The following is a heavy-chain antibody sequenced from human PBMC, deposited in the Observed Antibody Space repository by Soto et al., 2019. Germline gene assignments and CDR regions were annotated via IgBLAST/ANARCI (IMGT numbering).Heavy chain of an antibody. CDR2: INHSGST. CDR3: ARDKITGLFDY. CDR1: CVSFSSGVYY. D-gene: IGHD2-8*02. V-gene: IGHV4-34*01. Sequence: TLSLNCTVACVSFSSGVYYCTWIRQPPGTGLEWIGEINHSGSTNYNPSLKSRVTISVDTSKNQFSLKLTSVTAADTAVYYCARDKITGLFDYWGQGTLVTVSS. J-gene: IGHJ4*02.